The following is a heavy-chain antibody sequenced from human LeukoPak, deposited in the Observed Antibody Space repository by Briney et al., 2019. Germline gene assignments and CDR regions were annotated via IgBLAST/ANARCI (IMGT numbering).Heavy chain of an antibody. D-gene: IGHD3-10*01. CDR1: GFTFSSYV. V-gene: IGHV3-30*18. CDR3: AKDWVVRGVISY. CDR2: ISYDGNNK. J-gene: IGHJ4*02. Sequence: AGGSLRLSCAASGFTFSSYVMHWVRQAPGKGLEWVAGISYDGNNKYYAESVKGRFTISRDNSKNTLYLQMNRLRVEDTAVYYCAKDWVVRGVISYWGQGTLVTVSS.